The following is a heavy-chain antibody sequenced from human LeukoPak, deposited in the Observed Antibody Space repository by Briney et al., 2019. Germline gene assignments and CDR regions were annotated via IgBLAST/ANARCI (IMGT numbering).Heavy chain of an antibody. Sequence: GASVKVSCKASGYTFTSYAMHWVRQAPGQRLEWMGWINAGNGNTKYSQKFQGRVTITRDTSASTAYMELSSLRSEDTAVYYCASYYGSGSYYTLFDAFDIWGQGTMVTVSS. V-gene: IGHV1-3*01. J-gene: IGHJ3*02. CDR2: INAGNGNT. CDR1: GYTFTSYA. CDR3: ASYYGSGSYYTLFDAFDI. D-gene: IGHD3-10*01.